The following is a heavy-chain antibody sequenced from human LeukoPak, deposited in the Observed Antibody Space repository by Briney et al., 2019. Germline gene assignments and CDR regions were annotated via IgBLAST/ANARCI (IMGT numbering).Heavy chain of an antibody. V-gene: IGHV4-34*01. Sequence: SETLSLTCAVYGGSFSGYYWSWIRQPPGKGLEWIGEINHSGSTNYNPSLKSRVTISVDTSKNQFSLQLNSVTPEDTAVYYCARTTGTVAGTGTIEYWGQGTLVTVSS. CDR1: GGSFSGYY. D-gene: IGHD6-19*01. CDR2: INHSGST. CDR3: ARTTGTVAGTGTIEY. J-gene: IGHJ4*02.